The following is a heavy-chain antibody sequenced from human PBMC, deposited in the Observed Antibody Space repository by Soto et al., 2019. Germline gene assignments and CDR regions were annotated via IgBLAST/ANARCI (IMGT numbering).Heavy chain of an antibody. V-gene: IGHV5-51*01. CDR1: GYSFTSYW. CDR2: IYPGGSDT. J-gene: IGHJ6*02. CDR3: ASSAKRRGYSYGHNYCYYGMDV. Sequence: GESLKISCKGSGYSFTSYWIGWVRQMPGKGLEWMGIIYPGGSDTRYSPSFQGQVTISADKSISTAYLQWSSLKASDTAMYYCASSAKRRGYSYGHNYCYYGMDVWGQGTTVTVSS. D-gene: IGHD5-18*01.